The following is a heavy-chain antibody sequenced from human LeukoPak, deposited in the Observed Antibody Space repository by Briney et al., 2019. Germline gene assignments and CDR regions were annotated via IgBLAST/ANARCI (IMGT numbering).Heavy chain of an antibody. J-gene: IGHJ5*02. CDR3: ARESGLGVIEPAATPFDP. V-gene: IGHV1-18*01. CDR2: ISAYNGNT. CDR1: GYTFSRYG. D-gene: IGHD2-2*01. Sequence: ASVQVSCKASGYTFSRYGTSWVRQAPGQGLEWMGWISAYNGNTNYAQKFQGRVTMTTDTSTSTAYMDLRSLRFDDTAVYYCARESGLGVIEPAATPFDPWGQGTLVTVSS.